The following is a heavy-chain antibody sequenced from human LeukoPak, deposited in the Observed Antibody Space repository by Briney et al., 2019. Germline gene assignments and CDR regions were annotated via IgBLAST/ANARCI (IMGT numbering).Heavy chain of an antibody. CDR1: GITFSSYS. J-gene: IGHJ4*02. CDR3: ARADRLGAALLASFDY. V-gene: IGHV3-21*01. D-gene: IGHD3-16*01. CDR2: ISSSSYI. Sequence: GGSLRLSCAASGITFSSYSMNWVRQAPGKGLEWVSSISSSSYIYYADSVKGRFTISRDNAKNSLYLQMNSLRAEDTAVYYCARADRLGAALLASFDYWGQGTLVTVSS.